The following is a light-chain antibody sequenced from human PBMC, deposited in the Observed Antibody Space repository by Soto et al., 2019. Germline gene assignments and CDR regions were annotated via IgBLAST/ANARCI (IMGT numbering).Light chain of an antibody. CDR1: NSDVGGYNY. Sequence: ALTQPRSVSGSPGQAVTFSCTGTNSDVGGYNYVSWYQQHPDKAPKLIIYDVSKRPSGVPDRFSGSKSGNTASLTISGLQAEDEADYFCSSFAGSYTHVFGTGTKVTVL. V-gene: IGLV2-11*01. CDR2: DVS. J-gene: IGLJ1*01. CDR3: SSFAGSYTHV.